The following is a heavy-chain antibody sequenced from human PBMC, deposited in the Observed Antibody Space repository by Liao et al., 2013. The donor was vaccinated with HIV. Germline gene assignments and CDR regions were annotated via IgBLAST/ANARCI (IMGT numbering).Heavy chain of an antibody. CDR2: IYSSGTS. Sequence: QVQLQESGPRLVKPSETLSLTCIVSGGSISSYSWSWIRQPPGKGVEWIGRIYSSGTSNYNPSLKSRVTIFVDTSKNQFSLRLTSVTAADTAVYYCARGGGLTAFDIWGQGDNGHRLF. D-gene: IGHD3-16*01. CDR1: GGSISSYS. CDR3: ARGGGLTAFDI. V-gene: IGHV4-4*07. J-gene: IGHJ3*02.